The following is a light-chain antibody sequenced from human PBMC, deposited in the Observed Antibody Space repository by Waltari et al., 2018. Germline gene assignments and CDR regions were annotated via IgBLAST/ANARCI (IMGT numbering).Light chain of an antibody. V-gene: IGKV1-39*01. CDR1: LFISIY. CDR2: AAS. CDR3: QQNYYTPCT. J-gene: IGKJ1*01. Sequence: DIQLTQSPYSLSASVGDSVTITCRACLFISIYLNWHQQKPGKAPKLLMYAASNLQSGVQSRVSGSRSGTDFTISISSLQPEYFATYYCQQNYYTPCTFGQGTKVEI.